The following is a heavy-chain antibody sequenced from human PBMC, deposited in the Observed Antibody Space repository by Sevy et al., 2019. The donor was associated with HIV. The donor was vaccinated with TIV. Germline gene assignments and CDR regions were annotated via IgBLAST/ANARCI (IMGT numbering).Heavy chain of an antibody. V-gene: IGHV4-61*02. CDR2: IYTSGST. J-gene: IGHJ5*02. CDR3: ARAITMTSNWFDP. D-gene: IGHD3-22*01. Sequence: SETLSLTCTVSGGSISSGSYYWSWIRQPAGKGLEWIGRIYTSGSTNYNPSLKSRVTISVDTSKNQFSLKLSSVTAADTAVYYCARAITMTSNWFDPWGQGTLVTVSS. CDR1: GGSISSGSYY.